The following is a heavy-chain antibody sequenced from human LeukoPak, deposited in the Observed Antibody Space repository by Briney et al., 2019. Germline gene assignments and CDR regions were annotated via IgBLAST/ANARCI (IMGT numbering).Heavy chain of an antibody. D-gene: IGHD6-6*01. V-gene: IGHV4-38-2*02. J-gene: IGHJ6*03. Sequence: SETLSLTCSVSGYSISSAYYWGWIRQPPGKGLEWIGTMYHSGSTNYNPSLKSRVTISVDTSKNQFSLKLSSVTAADTAVYYCARVIAARPHYYYYYMDVWGKGTTVTVSS. CDR3: ARVIAARPHYYYYYMDV. CDR1: GYSISSAYY. CDR2: MYHSGST.